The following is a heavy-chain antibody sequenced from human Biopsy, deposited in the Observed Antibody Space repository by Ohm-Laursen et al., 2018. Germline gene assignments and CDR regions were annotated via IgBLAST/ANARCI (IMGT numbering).Heavy chain of an antibody. Sequence: SQTLSLTCTVSGASMTGYFWTWVRQPAGKGLEWIGHIYTIGDTTYNPSLESRVTMSVDTSKNHFSLNLNSVTAADTAVYYCARHAPSYSGSYWRYFDLWGRGTPVTVSS. CDR1: GASMTGYF. V-gene: IGHV4-4*07. CDR3: ARHAPSYSGSYWRYFDL. J-gene: IGHJ2*01. CDR2: IYTIGDT. D-gene: IGHD1-26*01.